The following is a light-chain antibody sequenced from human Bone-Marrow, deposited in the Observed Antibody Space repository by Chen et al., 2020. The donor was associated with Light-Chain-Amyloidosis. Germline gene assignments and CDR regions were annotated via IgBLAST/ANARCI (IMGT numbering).Light chain of an antibody. V-gene: IGLV2-14*01. Sequence: QSALTPPAPVSGSPGPSITISCTGTSSDVGGDNHVSWYQQHPDKAPKLMIYEVTNRPSWVPDRFSGSKSDNTASLTISGLQTEDEADYFCSSYTITNTLVFGSGTRVTVL. CDR1: SSDVGGDNH. CDR2: EVT. CDR3: SSYTITNTLV. J-gene: IGLJ1*01.